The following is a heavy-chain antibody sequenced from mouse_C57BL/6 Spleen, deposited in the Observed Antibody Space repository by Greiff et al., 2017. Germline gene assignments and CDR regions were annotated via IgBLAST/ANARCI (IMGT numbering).Heavy chain of an antibody. CDR1: GYAFSSSW. D-gene: IGHD4-1*01. Sequence: QVQLQQSGPELVKPGASVKISCKASGYAFSSSWMNWVKQRPGKGLEWIGRLYPGDGDTNYNGKFKGKATLTADKSSSTAYMQLSSLTSEDSAVYYCARGLGRGGYFDVWGTGTTVTVSS. V-gene: IGHV1-82*01. J-gene: IGHJ1*03. CDR2: LYPGDGDT. CDR3: ARGLGRGGYFDV.